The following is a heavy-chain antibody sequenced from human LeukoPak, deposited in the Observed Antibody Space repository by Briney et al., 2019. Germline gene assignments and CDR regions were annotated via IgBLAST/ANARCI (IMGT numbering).Heavy chain of an antibody. Sequence: SETLSLTCTVSGYSISSGYYWGWIRQPPGKELEWIGSIYQSGSTSYNPSLKSRVTISEDTSKNQFSLKVSSVTAADTAVYFCARDGRFGESRYGMDVWGQGTTVTVSS. J-gene: IGHJ6*02. V-gene: IGHV4-38-2*02. CDR2: IYQSGST. CDR3: ARDGRFGESRYGMDV. D-gene: IGHD3-10*01. CDR1: GYSISSGYY.